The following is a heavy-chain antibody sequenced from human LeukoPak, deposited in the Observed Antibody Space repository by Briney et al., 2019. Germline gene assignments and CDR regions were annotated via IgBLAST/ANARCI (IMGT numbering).Heavy chain of an antibody. CDR3: ARTQHNTGSGYDFYDYVWGSYRPDAFDI. CDR2: IYTSGST. Sequence: TLSLTCTVSGGSISSGSYYWSWIRQPAGKGLEWIGRIYTSGSTNYNPSLKSRVTISVDTSKNQFSLKLSSVTAADTAVYYCARTQHNTGSGYDFYDYVWGSYRPDAFDIWGQGTMVTVSS. J-gene: IGHJ3*02. D-gene: IGHD3-16*02. CDR1: GGSISSGSYY. V-gene: IGHV4-61*02.